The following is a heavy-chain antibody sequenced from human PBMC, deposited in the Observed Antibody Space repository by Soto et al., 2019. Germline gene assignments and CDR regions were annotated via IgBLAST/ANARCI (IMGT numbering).Heavy chain of an antibody. Sequence: SVKVSCKASGFTFTSSAVQWVRQARGQRLEWIGWIVVGSGNTNYAQKFQERVTITRDMSTSTAYMELSSLRSEDTAVYYCAAGMRSLARSMGPSCQGILVTVS. D-gene: IGHD3-3*02. CDR1: GFTFTSSA. CDR2: IVVGSGNT. CDR3: AAGMRSLARSMGP. V-gene: IGHV1-58*01. J-gene: IGHJ5*02.